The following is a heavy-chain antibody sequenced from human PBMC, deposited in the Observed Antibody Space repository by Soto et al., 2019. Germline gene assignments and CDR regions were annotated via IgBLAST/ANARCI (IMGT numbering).Heavy chain of an antibody. Sequence: QVQLVESGGGVVQPRRSLRLSCAASVFTLSIYGMHWVRQAPGKGLDWVAVIWYDGSNKYYADAVKGRFTISRDNSKNTMYLQMNGLRAEDTAVYYCARDPYGSGAPDYWVQGTIVTV. J-gene: IGHJ4*02. CDR2: IWYDGSNK. V-gene: IGHV3-33*01. CDR3: ARDPYGSGAPDY. D-gene: IGHD3-10*01. CDR1: VFTLSIYG.